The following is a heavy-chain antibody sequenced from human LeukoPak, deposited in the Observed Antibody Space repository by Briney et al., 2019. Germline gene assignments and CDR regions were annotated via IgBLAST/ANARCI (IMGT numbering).Heavy chain of an antibody. CDR2: ISSGSNYM. Sequence: GGTLRLSCDASGGTFSTYWMHWVRQPPGKWLEWVSSISSGSNYMHYADSVKGRFTISRDDAKNSVYLQMHSLTAEETAVYYCATGLSENSVIFGWFDCWRQGTRVAVSS. J-gene: IGHJ5*01. V-gene: IGHV3-21*01. CDR1: GGTFSTYW. D-gene: IGHD3-10*01. CDR3: ATGLSENSVIFGWFDC.